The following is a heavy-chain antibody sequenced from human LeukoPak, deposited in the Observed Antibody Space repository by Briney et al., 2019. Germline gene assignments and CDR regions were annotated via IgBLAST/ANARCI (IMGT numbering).Heavy chain of an antibody. J-gene: IGHJ4*02. D-gene: IGHD4-17*01. CDR2: ISYDGSNK. V-gene: IGHV3-30*18. Sequence: GGSLRLSCAASGFTFSSYGMHWVRQAPGKGLEWVAVISYDGSNKYYADSVKGRFTISRDNSKNTLYLQMNSLRAEDTAVYYCAKEDEPNHLKLYGDLCFDYWGQGTLVTVSS. CDR1: GFTFSSYG. CDR3: AKEDEPNHLKLYGDLCFDY.